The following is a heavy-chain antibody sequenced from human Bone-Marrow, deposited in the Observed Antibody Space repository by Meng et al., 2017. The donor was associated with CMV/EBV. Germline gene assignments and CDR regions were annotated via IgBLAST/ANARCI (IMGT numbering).Heavy chain of an antibody. J-gene: IGHJ4*02. D-gene: IGHD2-15*01. CDR2: IIPILGIA. V-gene: IGHV1-69*10. CDR3: ANEHGLGYCSGGSCPPFSSNFDY. Sequence: SVKVSCKASGGTFSSYAISWVRQAPGQGLEWMGGIIPILGIANYAQKFQGRVTITADKSTSTAYMELSSLRSEDTAVYYCANEHGLGYCSGGSCPPFSSNFDYWGQGTLVTVSS. CDR1: GGTFSSYA.